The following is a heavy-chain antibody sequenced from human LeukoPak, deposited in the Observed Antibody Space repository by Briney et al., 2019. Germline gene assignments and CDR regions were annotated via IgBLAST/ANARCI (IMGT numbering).Heavy chain of an antibody. J-gene: IGHJ4*02. CDR1: GGSFSGYY. CDR3: ARRKYYYGSGGYRASPYYFDY. CDR2: INHSGST. D-gene: IGHD3-10*01. V-gene: IGHV4-34*01. Sequence: SETLSLTCAVYGGSFSGYYWSWIRQPPGKGLEWIGEINHSGSTNYNPSLKSRVTISVDTSKNQFSLKLSSVIAADTAVYYCARRKYYYGSGGYRASPYYFDYWGQGTLVTVSS.